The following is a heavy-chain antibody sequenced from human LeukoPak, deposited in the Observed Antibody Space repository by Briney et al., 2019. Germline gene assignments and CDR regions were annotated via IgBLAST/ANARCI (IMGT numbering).Heavy chain of an antibody. V-gene: IGHV4-34*01. J-gene: IGHJ4*02. CDR2: INHSGST. CDR1: GGSFSGYY. Sequence: SETLSLTCAVYGGSFSGYYWSWIRQPPGKGLEWIGEINHSGSTNYNPSLKSRVTISVDTSKNQFSLKLSSVTAADTAVYYCARGRIAAAGRAFDYWGQGTLVTVSS. CDR3: ARGRIAAAGRAFDY. D-gene: IGHD6-13*01.